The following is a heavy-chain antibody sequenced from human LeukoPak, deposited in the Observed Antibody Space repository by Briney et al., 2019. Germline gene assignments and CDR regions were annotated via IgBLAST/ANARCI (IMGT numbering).Heavy chain of an antibody. CDR3: ARAMDPLYSVTGHFDY. Sequence: GASVKVSCKASGGTFSSYAISWVRQAPGQGLEWMGRIIPILGIANYAQKFQGRVTITTDESTSTAYMELSSLRSEDTAVYYCARAMDPLYSVTGHFDYWGQGTLVTVSS. V-gene: IGHV1-69*04. CDR2: IIPILGIA. CDR1: GGTFSSYA. J-gene: IGHJ4*02. D-gene: IGHD5-18*01.